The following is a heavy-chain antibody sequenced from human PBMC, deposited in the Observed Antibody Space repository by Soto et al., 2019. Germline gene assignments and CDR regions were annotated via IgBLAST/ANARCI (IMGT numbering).Heavy chain of an antibody. Sequence: ASVKVSCKASGYTYTSYGISWVRQAPGQGLEWMGWISAYNGNTNYAQKLQGRVTMTTETSTSTAYMELRSLRSDDTAVYYCARDHPPPCMPPALAYWGQGSLVTVSA. V-gene: IGHV1-18*01. D-gene: IGHD2-2*01. J-gene: IGHJ4*02. CDR3: ARDHPPPCMPPALAY. CDR2: ISAYNGNT. CDR1: GYTYTSYG.